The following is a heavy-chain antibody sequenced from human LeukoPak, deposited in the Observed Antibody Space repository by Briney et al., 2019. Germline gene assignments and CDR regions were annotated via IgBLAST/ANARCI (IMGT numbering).Heavy chain of an antibody. J-gene: IGHJ6*02. D-gene: IGHD3-9*01. CDR1: GVTFSSYA. V-gene: IGHV3-23*01. Sequence: GGSLRLSCAASGVTFSSYAMSWVRQAPGKGLEWVSAISGSGGSTYYAESVKGRFTISRDNSKNTLYLQMNSLRAEDTAVDYCATLIPDILTGYHPYYYGMDVWGQGTTVTVSS. CDR2: ISGSGGST. CDR3: ATLIPDILTGYHPYYYGMDV.